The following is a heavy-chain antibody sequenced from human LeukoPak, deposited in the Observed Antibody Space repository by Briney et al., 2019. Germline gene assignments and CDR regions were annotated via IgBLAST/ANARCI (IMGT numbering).Heavy chain of an antibody. CDR3: ARLKVWGSYRYPDY. D-gene: IGHD3-16*02. CDR1: GGSISSYY. CDR2: IYYSGST. V-gene: IGHV4-59*01. Sequence: SETLSLTCTVSGGSISSYYWSWIRQPPGKGLEWIGYIYYSGSTNYNPSLKSRVTISVDTSKNQSSLKLSSVTAADTAVYYCARLKVWGSYRYPDYWGQGTLVTVSS. J-gene: IGHJ4*02.